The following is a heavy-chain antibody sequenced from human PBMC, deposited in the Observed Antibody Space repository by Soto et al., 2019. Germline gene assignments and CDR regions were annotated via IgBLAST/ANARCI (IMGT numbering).Heavy chain of an antibody. V-gene: IGHV1-69*13. Sequence: SVKVSCKASGGTFSSYAISWVRQAPGQGLEWMGGIIPILGTANYAQKFQGRVTITADESTSTAYMELSSLRSEDTAVYYCASPLRYYDSSGTPLGYFDYWGQGTLVTVSS. J-gene: IGHJ4*02. D-gene: IGHD3-22*01. CDR1: GGTFSSYA. CDR2: IIPILGTA. CDR3: ASPLRYYDSSGTPLGYFDY.